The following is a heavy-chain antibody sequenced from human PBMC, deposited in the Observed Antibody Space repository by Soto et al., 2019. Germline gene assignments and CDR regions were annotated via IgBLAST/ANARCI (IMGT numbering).Heavy chain of an antibody. CDR2: IYYSGST. Sequence: PSETLSLTCTVSGGSISSSIFYWGWIRQPPGKGLEWIGSIYYSGSTYYNPSLKSRVTISVDTSKNQFSLKLSSVTAADTAVYNCQGIYYVSSGYPPFAFWGQGSLVTVS. CDR1: GGSISSSIFY. J-gene: IGHJ4*02. V-gene: IGHV4-39*01. D-gene: IGHD3-22*01. CDR3: QGIYYVSSGYPPFAF.